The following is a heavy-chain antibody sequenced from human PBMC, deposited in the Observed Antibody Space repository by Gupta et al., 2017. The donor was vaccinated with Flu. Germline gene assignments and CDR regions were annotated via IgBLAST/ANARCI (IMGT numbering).Heavy chain of an antibody. D-gene: IGHD6-19*01. J-gene: IGHJ5*02. CDR3: AKDHVSSGLSTWFDP. CDR2: ISAGVVNT. V-gene: IGHV3-23*01. Sequence: QAPGKGLEWVSDISAGVVNTYYAAPVKGRFTISRDNSKNTLYLQLNSLRAEDTAVYYCAKDHVSSGLSTWFDPWCQGTLVTVSS.